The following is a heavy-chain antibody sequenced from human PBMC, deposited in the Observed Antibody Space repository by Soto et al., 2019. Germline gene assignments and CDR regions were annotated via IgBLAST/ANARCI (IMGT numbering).Heavy chain of an antibody. CDR3: ARDLRSAAAGETYYYYYYMDV. CDR2: INSDGSST. CDR1: GFTFSSYW. V-gene: IGHV3-74*01. D-gene: IGHD6-13*01. J-gene: IGHJ6*03. Sequence: GGSLRLSCAASGFTFSSYWMHWVRQAPGKGLVWVSRINSDGSSTSYADSVKGRFTISRDNAKNTLYLQMNSLRAEDTAVDYCARDLRSAAAGETYYYYYYMDVWGKGTTVTVSS.